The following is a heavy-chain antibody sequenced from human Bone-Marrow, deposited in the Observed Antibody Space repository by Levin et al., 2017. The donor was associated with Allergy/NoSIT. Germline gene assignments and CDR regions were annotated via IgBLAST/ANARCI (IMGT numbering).Heavy chain of an antibody. J-gene: IGHJ4*02. CDR3: ARDERAMAGGDLDY. D-gene: IGHD5-24*01. Sequence: PGGSLRLSCEASGFSFSSFAMHWVRQAPGKGLEWVAMTWYDGSKKYYGDSVQGRFIISRDNSKNTLYLEMNSLRVEDTAIYYCARDERAMAGGDLDYWGQGTLVTVS. V-gene: IGHV3-33*01. CDR2: TWYDGSKK. CDR1: GFSFSSFA.